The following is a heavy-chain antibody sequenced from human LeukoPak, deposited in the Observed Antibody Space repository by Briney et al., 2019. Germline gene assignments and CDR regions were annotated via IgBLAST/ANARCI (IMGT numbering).Heavy chain of an antibody. V-gene: IGHV3-48*01. D-gene: IGHD2-2*02. CDR3: ARHSYTTPDY. CDR1: GFTFSSYN. CDR2: ISSSTTI. J-gene: IGHJ4*02. Sequence: GGSLRLSCAASGFTFSSYNMNWVRQAPGKGLEWVSYISSSTTIYYADSVKGRFTISRDNAENSLYLQMNRLRAEDAAVYYCARHSYTTPDYWGQGTLVTVSS.